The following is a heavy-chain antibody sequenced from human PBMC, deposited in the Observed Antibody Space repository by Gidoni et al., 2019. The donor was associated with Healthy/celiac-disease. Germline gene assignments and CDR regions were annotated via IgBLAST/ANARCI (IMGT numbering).Heavy chain of an antibody. Sequence: EVQLVESGGGLVQPGGSLRLSCAASGFTFSSYWMHWVRQAPGKGLVWVSRINSDGSSTSYADSVKGRFTIARDNAKNTLYLQMNSLRAEDTAVYYCARSRLSIAVFYGMDVWGKGTTVTVSS. V-gene: IGHV3-74*01. J-gene: IGHJ6*04. D-gene: IGHD6-6*01. CDR2: INSDGSST. CDR1: GFTFSSYW. CDR3: ARSRLSIAVFYGMDV.